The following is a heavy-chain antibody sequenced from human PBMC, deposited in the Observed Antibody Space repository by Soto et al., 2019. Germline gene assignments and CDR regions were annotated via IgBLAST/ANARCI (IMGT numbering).Heavy chain of an antibody. V-gene: IGHV1-46*01. CDR1: GYTFTSYY. Sequence: ASVKVSCKASGYTFTSYYMHWVRQAPGQGLEWMGIINPSGGSTSYAQKFQGRVTMTRDTSTSTVYMELSSLRSEDTAVYYCARASIAAADNYYYYYGMDVWAQGTTVTVSS. J-gene: IGHJ6*02. CDR3: ARASIAAADNYYYYYGMDV. CDR2: INPSGGST. D-gene: IGHD6-13*01.